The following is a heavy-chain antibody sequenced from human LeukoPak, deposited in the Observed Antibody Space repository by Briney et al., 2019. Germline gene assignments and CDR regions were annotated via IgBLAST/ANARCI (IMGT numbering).Heavy chain of an antibody. CDR2: IYPGDSDT. Sequence: GVSLKISCKGSGYSFTNYWIGWVRQMPGKGLEWMGIIYPGDSDTRYSPSFQGQVTISADKSISTAYLQWSSLKASDTAMYYCARQYCSGGSCVPYYYGMDVWGQGTTVTVSS. CDR1: GYSFTNYW. V-gene: IGHV5-51*01. D-gene: IGHD2-15*01. J-gene: IGHJ6*02. CDR3: ARQYCSGGSCVPYYYGMDV.